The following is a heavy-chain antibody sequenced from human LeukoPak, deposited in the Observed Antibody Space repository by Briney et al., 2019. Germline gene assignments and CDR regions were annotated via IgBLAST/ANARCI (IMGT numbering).Heavy chain of an antibody. J-gene: IGHJ4*02. CDR2: FLSDGSRT. CDR1: GFTFSSYW. D-gene: IGHD3-10*01. V-gene: IGHV3-74*01. CDR3: ARVGDYGSGFDF. Sequence: GGSLRLSCAASGFTFSSYWMHWVRQGPGKGLVWVSRFLSDGSRTTYADSVKGRFTISGDNAKNTLYLQMNSLRAEDTAVYYCARVGDYGSGFDFWGQGTLVTVSS.